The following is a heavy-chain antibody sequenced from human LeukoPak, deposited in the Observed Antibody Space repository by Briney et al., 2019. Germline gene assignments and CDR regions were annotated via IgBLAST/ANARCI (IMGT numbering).Heavy chain of an antibody. CDR2: IYYSGST. V-gene: IGHV4-59*01. CDR3: ARAVNYDFSSGYPNWFDP. D-gene: IGHD3-3*01. J-gene: IGHJ5*02. CDR1: GGSISSYY. Sequence: SETLSLTCTVSGGSISSYYWSWIRQPPGKGLEWIGYIYYSGSTNYNPSLKSRVTISVDTSKNQFSLKLSSVTAADTAVYYCARAVNYDFSSGYPNWFDPWGQGTLVTVSS.